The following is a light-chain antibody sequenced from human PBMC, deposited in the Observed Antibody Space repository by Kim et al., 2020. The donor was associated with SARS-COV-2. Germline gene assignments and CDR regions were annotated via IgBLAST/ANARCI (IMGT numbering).Light chain of an antibody. CDR2: HAS. V-gene: IGKV3-15*01. CDR3: QQYNNWHPLT. Sequence: SPGERATLSCRASQSVNSNLAWYQQKPGQAPRLLIYHASTRATGIPTRCSGSGSGTEFTLTIDSLQSEDFTIYYCQQYNNWHPLTFGGGTKVDIK. CDR1: QSVNSN. J-gene: IGKJ4*01.